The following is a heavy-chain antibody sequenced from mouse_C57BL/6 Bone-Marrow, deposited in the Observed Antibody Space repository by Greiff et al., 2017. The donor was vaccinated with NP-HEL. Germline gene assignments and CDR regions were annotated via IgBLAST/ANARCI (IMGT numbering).Heavy chain of an antibody. V-gene: IGHV15-2*01. CDR1: DSKVFPIAY. J-gene: IGHJ1*03. CDR2: IRPSIGRT. D-gene: IGHD2-10*01. CDR3: ARPYYGNCVRYFDV. Sequence: VQLKESGSELRSPGSSVKLSCKDFDSKVFPIAYMSWVRQKPGHGFEWIGGIRPSIGRTIYGEKFEDKATLDADTMSNTDYLELNSLTSDDSAIYYCARPYYGNCVRYFDVWGTGTTVTVSS.